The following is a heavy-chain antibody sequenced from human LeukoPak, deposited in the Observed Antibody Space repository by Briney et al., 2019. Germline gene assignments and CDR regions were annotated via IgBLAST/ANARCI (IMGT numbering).Heavy chain of an antibody. CDR1: GFTFSTYG. CDR3: ARRAGGYSHPYDY. D-gene: IGHD4-23*01. Sequence: PGGSLRLSCAASGFTFSTYGMSWVRQAPGKGLEWVSAISSSGYSTYYADSVKGRFIISRDNSKNTLYLQMNSLRAEDTAVYYCARRAGGYSHPYDYWGQGILVTVSS. CDR2: ISSSGYST. J-gene: IGHJ4*02. V-gene: IGHV3-23*01.